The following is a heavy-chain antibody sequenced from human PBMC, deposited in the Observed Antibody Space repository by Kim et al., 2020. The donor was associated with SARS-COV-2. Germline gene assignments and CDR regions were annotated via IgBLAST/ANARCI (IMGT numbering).Heavy chain of an antibody. CDR3: ARVRFSITIFGVVTRLFDY. D-gene: IGHD3-3*01. J-gene: IGHJ4*02. V-gene: IGHV4-30-2*05. Sequence: KSRVTISVDTSKNQFSLKLSSETAADTAVYYCARVRFSITIFGVVTRLFDYWGQGTLVTVSS.